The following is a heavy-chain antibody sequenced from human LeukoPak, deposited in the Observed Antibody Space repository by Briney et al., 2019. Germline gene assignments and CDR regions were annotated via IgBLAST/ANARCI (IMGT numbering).Heavy chain of an antibody. Sequence: GGSLRLSCAASGFTFSSYAMSWVRQAPGKGLEWVSVTSSGGATYYADSVKGRFTISRDNSKSTLYLQMNSLRAEDTAVYYCARAAYLRNYFDYWGQGTLVTVSS. V-gene: IGHV3-53*01. D-gene: IGHD2-21*01. CDR3: ARAAYLRNYFDY. J-gene: IGHJ4*02. CDR1: GFTFSSYA. CDR2: TSSGGAT.